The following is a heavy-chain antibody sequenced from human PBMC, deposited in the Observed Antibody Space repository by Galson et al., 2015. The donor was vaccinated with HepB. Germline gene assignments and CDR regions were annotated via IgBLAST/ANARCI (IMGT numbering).Heavy chain of an antibody. D-gene: IGHD4-23*01. J-gene: IGHJ5*02. CDR1: TFIFSNYS. V-gene: IGHV3-48*04. CDR2: ISSSSSTI. CDR3: VFLRGNHLKPLDP. Sequence: SLRLSCAASTFIFSNYSMNWVRQAPGKGLECVSYISSSSSTIYYADSVKGRFTISRDNAKNTLYLQMNSLRVEDTAVYYCVFLRGNHLKPLDPWGQATLGTVSP.